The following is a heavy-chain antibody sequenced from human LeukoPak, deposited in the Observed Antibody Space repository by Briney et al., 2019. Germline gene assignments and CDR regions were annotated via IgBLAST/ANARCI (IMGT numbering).Heavy chain of an antibody. V-gene: IGHV3-23*01. CDR2: ITYSGGST. Sequence: PGGSLRLSCAASGFTFTNYGMSWFRQAPGKGLEWVSSITYSGGSTYYADSVKGRFTISRDNSKNTLYLQMNSLRAEDTAIYYCATYRQVLLPFESWGQGTLVTVSS. CDR1: GFTFTNYG. J-gene: IGHJ4*02. D-gene: IGHD2-8*02. CDR3: ATYRQVLLPFES.